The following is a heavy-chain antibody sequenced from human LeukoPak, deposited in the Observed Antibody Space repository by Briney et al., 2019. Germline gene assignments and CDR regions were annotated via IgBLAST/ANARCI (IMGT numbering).Heavy chain of an antibody. CDR1: GGSISSSSYY. CDR2: IYYSGST. Sequence: SETLSLTCTVSGGSISSSSYYWGWIRQPPGKGLEWIGSIYYSGSTYYNPSLKSRVTISVDTSKNQFSLKLSSVTAADTAVYYCARMWLLPHFDYWGQGTLVTVSS. V-gene: IGHV4-39*07. J-gene: IGHJ4*02. D-gene: IGHD3-22*01. CDR3: ARMWLLPHFDY.